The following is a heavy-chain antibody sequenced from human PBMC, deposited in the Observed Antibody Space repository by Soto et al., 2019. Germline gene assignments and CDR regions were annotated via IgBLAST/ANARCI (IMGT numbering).Heavy chain of an antibody. D-gene: IGHD3-10*01. Sequence: EVQLVESGGGLVKPGGSLRLSCAASGFTFSSYSMNWVRQAPGKGLEWVSSISSSSSYIYYADSVKGRFTISRDNAKNSLYLQMNSLRAEDTAVYYCAWHGSGSYYNGIDYWGQGTLVTVSS. CDR1: GFTFSSYS. CDR3: AWHGSGSYYNGIDY. J-gene: IGHJ4*02. V-gene: IGHV3-21*01. CDR2: ISSSSSYI.